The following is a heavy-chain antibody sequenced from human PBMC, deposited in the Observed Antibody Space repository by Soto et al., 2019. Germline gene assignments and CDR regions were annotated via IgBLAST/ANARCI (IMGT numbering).Heavy chain of an antibody. CDR2: ISGSGGST. J-gene: IGHJ4*02. D-gene: IGHD6-19*01. Sequence: GGSLRLSCAASGFTFSSYAMSWVRQAPGKGLEWVSAISGSGGSTYYADSVKGRFTISRDNSKNTLYLQMNSLRAEDTAVYYCAKDRPTWAVAGTYFDYWGQGTLVTVSS. V-gene: IGHV3-23*01. CDR3: AKDRPTWAVAGTYFDY. CDR1: GFTFSSYA.